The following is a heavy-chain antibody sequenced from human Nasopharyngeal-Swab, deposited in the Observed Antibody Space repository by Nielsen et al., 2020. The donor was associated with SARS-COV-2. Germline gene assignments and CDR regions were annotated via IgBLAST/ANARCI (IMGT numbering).Heavy chain of an antibody. Sequence: GESLKISCAASGFTFSDYYMSWIRQAPGKGLEWVSYISSSGTTIYYADSVKGRFTISRDNAKNSLSLQMNSLRAEDTAGYYCARTSDVGGGSNGYPEYWGQGTLVTVSS. D-gene: IGHD3-22*01. CDR2: ISSSGTTI. J-gene: IGHJ4*02. V-gene: IGHV3-11*04. CDR1: GFTFSDYY. CDR3: ARTSDVGGGSNGYPEY.